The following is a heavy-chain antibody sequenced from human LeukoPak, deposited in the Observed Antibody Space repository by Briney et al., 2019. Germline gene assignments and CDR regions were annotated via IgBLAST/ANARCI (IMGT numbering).Heavy chain of an antibody. D-gene: IGHD3-9*01. Sequence: GESLKISCKGSGYSFTSYWIGWVRQMPGKGLEWMGIIYPGDSDTRYSPSFQGQVTISADKSISTAYLQWSSLKASDTAMYYCARREAHYDILTGAFDYWGQGTLVTVSS. CDR3: ARREAHYDILTGAFDY. CDR2: IYPGDSDT. V-gene: IGHV5-51*01. CDR1: GYSFTSYW. J-gene: IGHJ4*02.